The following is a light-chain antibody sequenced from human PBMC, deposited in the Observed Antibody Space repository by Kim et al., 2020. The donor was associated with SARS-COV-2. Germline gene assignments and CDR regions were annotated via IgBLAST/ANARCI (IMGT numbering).Light chain of an antibody. J-gene: IGKJ3*01. CDR2: AAS. Sequence: DIQMNQSTSSLSASVGDRVTITCRASQGISNYLAWYQQKPGKVPKLLIYAASTLQSGVPSRFSGSGSGTDFTLTISSLQPEDVATYYCQKYNSAPLFTFGPGTKVDIK. CDR3: QKYNSAPLFT. V-gene: IGKV1-27*01. CDR1: QGISNY.